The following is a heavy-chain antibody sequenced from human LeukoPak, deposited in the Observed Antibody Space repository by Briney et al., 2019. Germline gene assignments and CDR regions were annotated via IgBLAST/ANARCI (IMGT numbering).Heavy chain of an antibody. CDR2: ISAYNGNT. V-gene: IGHV1-18*01. CDR3: ARDGLSRDSSSWPLDI. CDR1: GYTFTSYG. D-gene: IGHD6-13*01. J-gene: IGHJ3*02. Sequence: ASVKVSCKASGYTFTSYGISWVRQAPGQGLEWMGWISAYNGNTNYAQKLQGRVTMTTDTSTSTAYMELRSLRSDDTAVYYCARDGLSRDSSSWPLDIWGQGTMVTVSS.